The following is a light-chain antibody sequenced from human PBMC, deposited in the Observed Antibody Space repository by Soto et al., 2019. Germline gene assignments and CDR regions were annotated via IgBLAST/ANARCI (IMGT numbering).Light chain of an antibody. J-gene: IGLJ3*02. V-gene: IGLV2-14*01. CDR2: EVS. Sequence: QSALTQPASVSGSPGQSITISCTGTSSDVGAYNHVSWYQQHPGKVPKVMIYEVSNRPSGVSDRFSGSKSGNTASLTISGLQAEDEADYYGMSYTTSDTFWVLGGGTKLTVL. CDR1: SSDVGAYNH. CDR3: MSYTTSDTFWV.